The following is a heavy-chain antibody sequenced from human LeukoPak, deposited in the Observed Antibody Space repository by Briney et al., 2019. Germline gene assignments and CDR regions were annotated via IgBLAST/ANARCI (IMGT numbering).Heavy chain of an antibody. V-gene: IGHV1-69*05. CDR1: GGTFISYA. J-gene: IGHJ6*03. CDR2: IIPIFGTA. CDR3: ARRTMVRGVPSYYMDV. Sequence: SVKVSCKASGGTFISYAISWVRQAPGQGREWMGGIIPIFGTANYAQKFQGRVTITTDESTSTAYMELSSLRSEDTAVYYCARRTMVRGVPSYYMDVWGKGTTVTVSS. D-gene: IGHD3-10*01.